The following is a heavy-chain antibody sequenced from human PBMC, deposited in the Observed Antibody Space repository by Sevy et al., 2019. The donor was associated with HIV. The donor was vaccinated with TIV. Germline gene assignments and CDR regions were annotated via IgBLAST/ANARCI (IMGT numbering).Heavy chain of an antibody. CDR3: ARELISGRYYGMDV. CDR2: IYYTGST. CDR1: GGSISSYY. V-gene: IGHV4-59*01. Sequence: SETLSLTCTVSGGSISSYYWSWIRQPPGKGLEWIGYIYYTGSTNYNPSLKSRLTISVDTSKNQFSLKLSSVTAADTAVYYCARELISGRYYGMDVWGQGTTVTVSS. D-gene: IGHD6-19*01. J-gene: IGHJ6*02.